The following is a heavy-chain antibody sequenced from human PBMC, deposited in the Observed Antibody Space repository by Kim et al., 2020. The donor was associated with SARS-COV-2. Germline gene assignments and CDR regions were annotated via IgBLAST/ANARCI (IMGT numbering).Heavy chain of an antibody. Sequence: GGSLRLSCAASGFTFSSYSMNWVRQAPGKGLEWVSYISSSSSTIYYADSVKGRFTISRDNAKNSLYLQMNSLRDEDTAVYYCARDRELSRHYYYGMDVWGQGTTVTVSS. J-gene: IGHJ6*02. CDR3: ARDRELSRHYYYGMDV. D-gene: IGHD1-26*01. CDR2: ISSSSSTI. CDR1: GFTFSSYS. V-gene: IGHV3-48*02.